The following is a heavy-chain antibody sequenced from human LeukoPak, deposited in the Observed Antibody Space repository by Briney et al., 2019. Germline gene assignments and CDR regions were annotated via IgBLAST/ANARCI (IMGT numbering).Heavy chain of an antibody. CDR2: MSINSGLI. CDR1: GFTFSHYS. V-gene: IGHV3-21*01. CDR3: AREFDYSTSGAGY. J-gene: IGHJ4*02. Sequence: GGSLRLSCAASGFTFSHYSMNWVRQVPGKGLEWVSSMSINSGLIYYADSVKGRFTISRDNAKNSLYLQMNSLRAEDTAVYYCAREFDYSTSGAGYWGQGTLVTVSS. D-gene: IGHD4-11*01.